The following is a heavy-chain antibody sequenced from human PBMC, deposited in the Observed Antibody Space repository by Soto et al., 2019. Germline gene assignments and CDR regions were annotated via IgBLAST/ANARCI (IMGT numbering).Heavy chain of an antibody. CDR2: ISYDGSNK. V-gene: IGHV3-30*18. J-gene: IGHJ4*02. D-gene: IGHD3-9*01. CDR3: AKDSAYDILTGYPDY. CDR1: GFTFSSYG. Sequence: SLRLSCAASGFTFSSYGMHWVRQAPGKGLEWVAVISYDGSNKYYADSVKGRFTISRDNSKNTLYLQMNSLRAEDTAVYYCAKDSAYDILTGYPDYWGQGTLVTVSS.